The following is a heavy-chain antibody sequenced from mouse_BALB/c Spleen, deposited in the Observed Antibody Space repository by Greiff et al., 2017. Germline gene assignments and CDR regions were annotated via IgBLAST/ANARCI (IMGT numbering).Heavy chain of an antibody. V-gene: IGHV3-2*02. CDR2: ISYSGST. J-gene: IGHJ4*01. CDR3: ARGDGYYEYAMDY. D-gene: IGHD2-3*01. CDR1: GYSITSDYA. Sequence: EVQLQESGPGLVKPSQSLSLTCTVTGYSITSDYAWNWIRQFPGNKLEWMGYISYSGSTSYNPSLKSRISITRDTSKNQFFLQLNSVTTEDTATYYCARGDGYYEYAMDYWGQGTSVTVSS.